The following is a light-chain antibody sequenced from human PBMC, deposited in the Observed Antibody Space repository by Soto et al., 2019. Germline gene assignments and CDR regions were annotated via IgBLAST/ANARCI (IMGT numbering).Light chain of an antibody. CDR3: CSYAGTSTHTV. CDR1: SSDVGSYNL. Sequence: QSALTQPASVSASPGQSITISCTGTSSDVGSYNLVSWYQQHPGKAPKLMISEVSKRPSGISDRFSGSKSGSTASLTISGLQAEDEADYYCCSYAGTSTHTVFGGGTQLTVL. V-gene: IGLV2-23*02. CDR2: EVS. J-gene: IGLJ7*01.